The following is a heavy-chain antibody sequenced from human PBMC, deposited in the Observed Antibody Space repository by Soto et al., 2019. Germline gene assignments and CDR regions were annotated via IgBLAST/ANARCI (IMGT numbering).Heavy chain of an antibody. V-gene: IGHV1-69*13. CDR2: IIPIFGTA. CDR3: ARSLRGYSYGYEGYYYYGMDV. CDR1: GGTFSSYA. Sequence: EASVKVSCKASGGTFSSYAISWVRQAPGQGLEWMGGIIPIFGTANYAQKFQGRVTITADESTSTAYMELSSLRSEDTAVYYCARSLRGYSYGYEGYYYYGMDVWGQGTTVTVSS. J-gene: IGHJ6*02. D-gene: IGHD5-18*01.